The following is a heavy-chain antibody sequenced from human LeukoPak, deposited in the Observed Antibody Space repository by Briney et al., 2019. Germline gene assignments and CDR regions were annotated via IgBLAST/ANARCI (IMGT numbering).Heavy chain of an antibody. CDR2: ISSSSYI. CDR3: AREAGIAAAVDY. Sequence: GGSLRLSCAASGFTFSSYSMNWVRQAPGKGLEWVSSISSSSYIYYADSVKGRFTISRDNAKNSLYLQMNSLRAEDTAVYYCAREAGIAAAVDYWGQGTLVTVSS. D-gene: IGHD6-13*01. J-gene: IGHJ4*02. V-gene: IGHV3-21*01. CDR1: GFTFSSYS.